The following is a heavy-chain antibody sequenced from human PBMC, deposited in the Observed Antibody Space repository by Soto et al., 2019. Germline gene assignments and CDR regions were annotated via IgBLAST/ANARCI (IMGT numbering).Heavy chain of an antibody. D-gene: IGHD3-3*01. V-gene: IGHV1-8*01. Sequence: ASVKVSCKASGYTFTSYDINWVRQATGQGLEWMGWMNPNSGNTGYAQKFQGRVTMTRNTSISTAYMELSSLRSEDTAVYYCARQTSTTYYDFWSRPSGYGLDVWGQGTTVSVSS. CDR2: MNPNSGNT. CDR3: ARQTSTTYYDFWSRPSGYGLDV. CDR1: GYTFTSYD. J-gene: IGHJ6*01.